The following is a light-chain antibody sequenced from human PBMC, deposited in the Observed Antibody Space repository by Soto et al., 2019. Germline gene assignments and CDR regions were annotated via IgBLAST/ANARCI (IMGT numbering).Light chain of an antibody. CDR2: KNS. V-gene: IGLV1-44*01. Sequence: QSVLTQAPSASGTPGQRVTISCSGSSSNIGSNTVNWYQHLPGTAPKLLIYKNSQRPSGVPDRFSGSKSGTSASLAISGLQSEDEADYYCATWDDSLNGWVFGGGTKLTVL. J-gene: IGLJ3*02. CDR3: ATWDDSLNGWV. CDR1: SSNIGSNT.